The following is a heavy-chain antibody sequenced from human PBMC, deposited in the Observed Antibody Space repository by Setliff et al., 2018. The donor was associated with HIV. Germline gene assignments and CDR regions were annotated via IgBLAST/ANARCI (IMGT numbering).Heavy chain of an antibody. Sequence: PGGSLRLSCVASTFTFSAYAMNWVRQAPGKGLEWVSSINSESTYIYYADSVKGRFTIPRDNAKNSLYLQMNSLRAEDTAVYYCARFPSTQEVDWFDPWGQGTLVTVSS. CDR1: TFTFSAYA. J-gene: IGHJ5*02. V-gene: IGHV3-21*01. CDR2: INSESTYI. CDR3: ARFPSTQEVDWFDP. D-gene: IGHD2-15*01.